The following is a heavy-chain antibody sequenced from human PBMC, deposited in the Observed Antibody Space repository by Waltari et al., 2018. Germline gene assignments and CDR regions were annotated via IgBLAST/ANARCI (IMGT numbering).Heavy chain of an antibody. CDR1: GGSFSGYY. CDR2: INHSGST. V-gene: IGHV4-34*01. Sequence: QVQLQQWGAGLLKPSETLSLTCAVYGGSFSGYYWSWIRQPPGKGLEWIGEINHSGSTNYNPSLKSRVTIAVDTSKNQFSLKLSSVTAADTAVYYCARGWFLAHDYYDSSGYYSPFDYWGQGTLVTVSS. J-gene: IGHJ4*02. D-gene: IGHD3-22*01. CDR3: ARGWFLAHDYYDSSGYYSPFDY.